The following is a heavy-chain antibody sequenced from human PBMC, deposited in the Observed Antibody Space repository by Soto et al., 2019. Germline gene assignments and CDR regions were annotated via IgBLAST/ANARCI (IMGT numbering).Heavy chain of an antibody. V-gene: IGHV6-1*01. CDR2: TYYRSKWYY. J-gene: IGHJ4*01. CDR3: ARGEQYSGRIFDY. D-gene: IGHD1-26*01. Sequence: PSQTLSLTCAITGDSVSSNSAGWSWVRQSPSKGLEWLGRTYYRSKWYYEYAVSVRGRITINPDTSKNQYSLQLNSVTPEDTAVYFCARGEQYSGRIFDYWGQGTLVTVSS. CDR1: GDSVSSNSAG.